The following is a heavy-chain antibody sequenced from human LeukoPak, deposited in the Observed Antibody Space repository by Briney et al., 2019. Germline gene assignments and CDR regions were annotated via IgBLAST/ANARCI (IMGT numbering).Heavy chain of an antibody. Sequence: GGSLRLSCAASGFTFSSYEMNWVRQAPGKGLEWVSYISSSGSNIYYADSVKGRFTISRDNAKNSLYLQMNSLRAEDTAVYYCARVYYDSSGFDYWGQGTLVTVSS. CDR2: ISSSGSNI. CDR1: GFTFSSYE. J-gene: IGHJ4*02. CDR3: ARVYYDSSGFDY. V-gene: IGHV3-48*03. D-gene: IGHD3-22*01.